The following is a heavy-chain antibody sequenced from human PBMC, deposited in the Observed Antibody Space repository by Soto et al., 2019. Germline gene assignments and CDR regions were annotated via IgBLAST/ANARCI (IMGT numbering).Heavy chain of an antibody. CDR1: GGSISSGDYY. J-gene: IGHJ5*02. V-gene: IGHV4-30-4*01. CDR2: IYYSGST. CDR3: ARGVLGWFEP. Sequence: SETLSLTCTVSGGSISSGDYYCSWIRQPPGKGLEWIGYIYYSGSTYYNPSLKSRVTISVDTSKNQFSLKLSSVTAADTAVYYCARGVLGWFEPWGQGTLVTVSS.